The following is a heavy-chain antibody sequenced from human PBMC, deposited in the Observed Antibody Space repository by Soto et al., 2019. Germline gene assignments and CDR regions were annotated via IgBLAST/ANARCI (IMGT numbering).Heavy chain of an antibody. J-gene: IGHJ4*02. D-gene: IGHD5-18*01. V-gene: IGHV4-39*01. CDR3: ARGYGRNFDY. CDR1: GGSISSRGYY. CDR2: IYYSGST. Sequence: SETLSLTCTVSGGSISSRGYYWGWIRQPPGKGLEWIGTIYYSGSTYYNPSLKSRVTISVDTSKNQFSLKLSSVTAADTAVYNCARGYGRNFDYWGQGTLVTVSS.